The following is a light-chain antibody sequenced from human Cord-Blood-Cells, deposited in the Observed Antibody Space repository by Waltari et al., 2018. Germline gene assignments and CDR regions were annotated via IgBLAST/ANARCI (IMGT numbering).Light chain of an antibody. CDR2: DVS. V-gene: IGLV2-11*01. CDR3: CSYAGSYTYWV. J-gene: IGLJ3*02. CDR1: SSDVGCYNY. Sequence: QPALPQPRSVSGSPGQSVTISCTGTSSDVGCYNYVSWYHQHPGKAPKLMIYDVSKRPSGVPDRFSGSKSGNTASLTISGLQAEDEADYYCCSYAGSYTYWVFGGGTKLTVL.